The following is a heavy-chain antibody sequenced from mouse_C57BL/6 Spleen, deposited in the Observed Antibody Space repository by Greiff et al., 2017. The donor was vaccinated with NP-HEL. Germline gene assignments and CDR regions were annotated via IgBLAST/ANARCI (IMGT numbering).Heavy chain of an antibody. Sequence: EVMLVESGGGLVKPGGSLKLSCAASGFTFSSYTMSWVRQTPEKRLEWVATISGGGGNTYYPDSVKGRFTISRDNAKNTLYLQMSSLRSEDTALYYCARSRDYDGWFAYWGQRTLVTVSA. J-gene: IGHJ3*01. V-gene: IGHV5-9*01. CDR1: GFTFSSYT. CDR2: ISGGGGNT. D-gene: IGHD2-4*01. CDR3: ARSRDYDGWFAY.